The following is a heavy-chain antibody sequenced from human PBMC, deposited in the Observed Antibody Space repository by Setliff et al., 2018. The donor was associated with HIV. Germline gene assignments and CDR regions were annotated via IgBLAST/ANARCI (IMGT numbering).Heavy chain of an antibody. D-gene: IGHD6-25*01. CDR3: ARGYGAAGGGC. J-gene: IGHJ4*02. Sequence: PSETLSLTCNVSGGSISSYYWSWIRQPPGKGLEWIGYIYYSGSTNYNPSLRSRVTISVDTSKNLFSLKLSSVTAADTAVYYCARGYGAAGGGCWGQGTLVTVSS. V-gene: IGHV4-59*08. CDR1: GGSISSYY. CDR2: IYYSGST.